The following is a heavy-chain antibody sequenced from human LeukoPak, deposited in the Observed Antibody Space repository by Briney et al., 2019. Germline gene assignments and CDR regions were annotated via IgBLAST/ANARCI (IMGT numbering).Heavy chain of an antibody. V-gene: IGHV4-39*07. Sequence: SETLSLTCTVSGGSISSGGYYWSWIRQPPGKGLEWIGEINHSGSTNYNPSLKSRVTISVDTSKNQFSLKLSSVTAADTAVYYCARGPSVIVVVPAAIGMDVWGQGTTVTVSS. D-gene: IGHD2-2*01. CDR2: INHSGST. CDR1: GGSISSGGYY. J-gene: IGHJ6*02. CDR3: ARGPSVIVVVPAAIGMDV.